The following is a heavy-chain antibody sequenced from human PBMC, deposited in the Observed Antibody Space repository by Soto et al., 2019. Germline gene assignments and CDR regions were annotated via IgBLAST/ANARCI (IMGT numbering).Heavy chain of an antibody. CDR1: GFSFSNYA. V-gene: IGHV3-30-3*01. CDR2: ISYDGSNK. J-gene: IGHJ4*02. CDR3: AKDLFHRTTVTTIDY. Sequence: GGSLRLSCAASGFSFSNYAMHWVRQAPGKGLEWVAFISYDGSNKYYADSVKGRFTFSRDNSQNTLFVQMNSLRVEDTAVYYCAKDLFHRTTVTTIDYWGQGTLVTVSS. D-gene: IGHD4-4*01.